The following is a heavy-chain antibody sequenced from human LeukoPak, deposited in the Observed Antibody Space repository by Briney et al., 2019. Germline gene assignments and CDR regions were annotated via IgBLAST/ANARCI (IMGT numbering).Heavy chain of an antibody. V-gene: IGHV3-11*01. D-gene: IGHD6-6*01. CDR1: GFTFSNYY. CDR3: AREHGQLGH. CDR2: ISTSGSAI. Sequence: PGGSLRLSCAASGFTFSNYYMNWIRRAPGKGLEWVSYISTSGSAIYYADPVKDRFTISRDNAKNSLYLQMNSLRAEDTAVYYCAREHGQLGHWGQGTLVTVSS. J-gene: IGHJ4*02.